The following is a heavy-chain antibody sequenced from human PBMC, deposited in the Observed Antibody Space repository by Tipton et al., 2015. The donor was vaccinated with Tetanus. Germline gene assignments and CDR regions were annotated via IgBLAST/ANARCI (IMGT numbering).Heavy chain of an antibody. CDR3: ARAAMGSTSYFDY. D-gene: IGHD1-26*01. CDR1: GGSISTYY. V-gene: IGHV4-59*01. Sequence: TLSLTCTVSGGSISTYYWTWIRQPPGKGLEWIGYIYHSGKTNYNPSLQSRVTISVDTSKNQFSLKLRSVTAVGTAVYYCARAAMGSTSYFDYWGQGTLVAVSS. CDR2: IYHSGKT. J-gene: IGHJ4*02.